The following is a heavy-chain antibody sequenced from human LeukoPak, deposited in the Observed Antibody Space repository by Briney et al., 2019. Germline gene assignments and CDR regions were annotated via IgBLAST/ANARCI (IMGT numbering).Heavy chain of an antibody. CDR3: ARVVDTAPDY. CDR2: IYYSGST. Sequence: PSETLSLTCTVSGGSISSYYWSWIRQPPGKGQEWIGYIYYSGSTNYNPSLKSRVTISVDTSKNQFSLKLSSVTAADTAVYYCARVVDTAPDYWGQGTLVTVSS. CDR1: GGSISSYY. V-gene: IGHV4-59*01. J-gene: IGHJ4*02. D-gene: IGHD5-18*01.